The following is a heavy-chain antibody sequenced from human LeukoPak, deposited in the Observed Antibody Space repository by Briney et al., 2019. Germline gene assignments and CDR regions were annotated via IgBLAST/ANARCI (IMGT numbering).Heavy chain of an antibody. J-gene: IGHJ4*02. CDR1: GYSISSGYY. D-gene: IGHD3-16*01. V-gene: IGHV4-38-2*02. CDR3: ARDRSLGELTTESPSFDY. CDR2: IYHSGST. Sequence: SETLSLTCTVSGYSISSGYYWGWIRQPPGRGLEWIGSIYHSGSTYYNPSLKSRVTISVDTSKNQFSLKLGSVTAADTAVYYCARDRSLGELTTESPSFDYWGQGTLVTVSS.